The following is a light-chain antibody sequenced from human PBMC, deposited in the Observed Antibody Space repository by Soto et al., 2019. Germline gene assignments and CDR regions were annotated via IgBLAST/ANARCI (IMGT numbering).Light chain of an antibody. V-gene: IGKV3-15*01. Sequence: EIVLSQSPATLSLSPGEIATLSCRASQSVSTNLAWYQQKPGQAPRLLIFGSSTRATGIPARFSGSASGTEFTLTISSLQSEDFAVYSCQQYNDWPITFGPGTRLEIK. J-gene: IGKJ5*01. CDR2: GSS. CDR3: QQYNDWPIT. CDR1: QSVSTN.